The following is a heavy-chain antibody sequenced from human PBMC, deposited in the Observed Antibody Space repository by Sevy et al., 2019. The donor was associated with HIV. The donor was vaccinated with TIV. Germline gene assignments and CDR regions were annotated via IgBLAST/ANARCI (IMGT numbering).Heavy chain of an antibody. CDR2: IYPGDSDT. V-gene: IGHV5-51*01. J-gene: IGHJ4*02. CDR1: GNSFSNYW. D-gene: IGHD6-19*01. CDR3: ARGPPYSTGWYSPFDY. Sequence: GESLKISCKGSGNSFSNYWIGWERQMPGKGLEWMGSIYPGDSDTRYSPSFQGQVTISADKSISTAYLQWSSLKASDTAMYYCARGPPYSTGWYSPFDYWGQGSLVTVSS.